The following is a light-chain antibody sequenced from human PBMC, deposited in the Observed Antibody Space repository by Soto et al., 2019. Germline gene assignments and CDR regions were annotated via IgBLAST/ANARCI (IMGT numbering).Light chain of an antibody. CDR3: LQDYGDSWT. Sequence: TEMTQSPSSLSASVGEKIIITCRASRDVGSDVSWYQQKPGQAPKLLIYAASNLYTGVPSRFSGSRSGTEFTLTISSLQPEDFASYYCLQDYGDSWTFGQGTKV. J-gene: IGKJ1*01. V-gene: IGKV1-6*01. CDR1: RDVGSD. CDR2: AAS.